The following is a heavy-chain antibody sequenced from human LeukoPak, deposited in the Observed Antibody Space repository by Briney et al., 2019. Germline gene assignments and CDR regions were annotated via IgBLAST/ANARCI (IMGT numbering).Heavy chain of an antibody. CDR2: MNPNSGNT. Sequence: ASVKVSCKASGYTFSNFDISWVRQATGQGLEWMGWMNPNSGNTGYVGKFQGRIAMTRDTSINIAYMELSSLTSEDTAVYYCARNGGLADWWGQGTLVTVSS. J-gene: IGHJ4*02. CDR1: GYTFSNFD. D-gene: IGHD2-8*01. CDR3: ARNGGLADW. V-gene: IGHV1-8*01.